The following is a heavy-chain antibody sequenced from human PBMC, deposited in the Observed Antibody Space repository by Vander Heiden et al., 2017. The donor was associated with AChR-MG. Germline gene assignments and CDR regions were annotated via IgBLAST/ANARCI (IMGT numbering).Heavy chain of an antibody. J-gene: IGHJ5*02. Sequence: EVQLVETGGGLIQPGGSLRLSCAASGFSVSTNYVTWVRQAPGRGLELVSAIYSGGSTYYADSVKGRFTISRDNSKNTVNLQMNSLRPEDTAVYYCARASGGNWFDPWGQGTLVTVSS. D-gene: IGHD3-10*01. CDR2: IYSGGST. CDR3: ARASGGNWFDP. CDR1: GFSVSTNY. V-gene: IGHV3-53*02.